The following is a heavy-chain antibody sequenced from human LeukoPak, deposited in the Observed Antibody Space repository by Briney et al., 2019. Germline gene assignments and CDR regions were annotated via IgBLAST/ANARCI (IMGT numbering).Heavy chain of an antibody. Sequence: SETLSLTCAVSGGSISSSNWWSWVRQPPGKGLEWIGEIYHSGSTNYNPSLKSRVTISVDKSKNQFSLKLSSVTAADTAVYYCAKARYYDSSGPFDYWGQGTLVTVSS. J-gene: IGHJ4*02. D-gene: IGHD3-22*01. CDR2: IYHSGST. CDR1: GGSISSSNW. CDR3: AKARYYDSSGPFDY. V-gene: IGHV4-4*02.